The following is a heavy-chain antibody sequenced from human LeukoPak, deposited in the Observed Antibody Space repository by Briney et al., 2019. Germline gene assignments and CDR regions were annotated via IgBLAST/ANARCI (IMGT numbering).Heavy chain of an antibody. CDR3: AKQWLLLGAFDI. Sequence: GGSLRLSCAASGFTFSSYAMSWVRQAPGKGLEWVSSISSSSSYIYYADSVKGRFTISRDNAKNSLYLQMNSLRAEDTAVYYCAKQWLLLGAFDIWGQGTMVAVSS. CDR2: ISSSSSYI. CDR1: GFTFSSYA. J-gene: IGHJ3*02. D-gene: IGHD6-19*01. V-gene: IGHV3-21*04.